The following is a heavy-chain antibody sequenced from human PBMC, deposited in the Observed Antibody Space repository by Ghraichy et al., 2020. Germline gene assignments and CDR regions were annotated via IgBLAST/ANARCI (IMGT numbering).Heavy chain of an antibody. CDR3: ARGSYGGNAAVLTLSGVFDY. J-gene: IGHJ4*02. CDR2: ISYDGSNK. CDR1: GFTFSSYA. Sequence: GGSLRLSCAASGFTFSSYAMHWVRQAPGKGLEWVAVISYDGSNKYYADSVKGRFTISRDNSKNTLYLQMNSLRAEDTAVYYCARGSYGGNAAVLTLSGVFDYWGQGTLVTVSS. V-gene: IGHV3-30-3*01. D-gene: IGHD4-23*01.